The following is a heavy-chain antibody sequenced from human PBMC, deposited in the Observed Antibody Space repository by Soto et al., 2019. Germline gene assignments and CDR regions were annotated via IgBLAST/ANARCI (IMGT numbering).Heavy chain of an antibody. J-gene: IGHJ6*02. D-gene: IGHD5-12*01. Sequence: QVQLVESGGGVVQPGRSLRLSFAASGFTFSSYGMHWVRQAPGKGLEWVALVWYDGGNKYYAASVKGRFTISRNNYKNTLYLQMNSLRVEDTAVYYCVRAAGYSGYDYVYYYGMDVWGQGTTVTVSS. V-gene: IGHV3-33*01. CDR3: VRAAGYSGYDYVYYYGMDV. CDR2: VWYDGGNK. CDR1: GFTFSSYG.